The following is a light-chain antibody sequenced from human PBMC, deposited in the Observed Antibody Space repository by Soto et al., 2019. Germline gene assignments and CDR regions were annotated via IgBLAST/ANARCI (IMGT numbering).Light chain of an antibody. J-gene: IGLJ1*01. Sequence: QSALTQPPSASGSPGQSVTISCTGTSSDVGGYEYVSWYQQHPGKVPKLMIYEVSKRPSGVPDRFSGSKSGNTASLTVSGLQAEDEADYYCSSYAGSNTDYVFGTGTKVTVL. V-gene: IGLV2-8*01. CDR3: SSYAGSNTDYV. CDR2: EVS. CDR1: SSDVGGYEY.